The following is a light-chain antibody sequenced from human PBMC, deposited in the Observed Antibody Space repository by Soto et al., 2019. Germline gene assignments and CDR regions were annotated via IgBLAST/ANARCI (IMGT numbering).Light chain of an antibody. CDR1: QTVRSNF. CDR2: AAS. J-gene: IGKJ5*01. CDR3: QQYGSSSIT. Sequence: EIVLTQSPGTLSLSPGERATLSCRASQTVRSNFLAWYQQKPGQAPRLLIYAASFGATGIPDRFSGSGSGTDFTLTIGRLEPEDFAVYYCQQYGSSSITFGQGTRLEIK. V-gene: IGKV3-20*01.